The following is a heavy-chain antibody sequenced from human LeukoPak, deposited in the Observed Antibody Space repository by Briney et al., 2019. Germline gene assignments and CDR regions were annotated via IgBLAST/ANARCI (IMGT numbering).Heavy chain of an antibody. J-gene: IGHJ3*02. CDR3: ARESYCSGGSCYSGRAFDI. V-gene: IGHV3-23*01. CDR2: ISGSGSGT. D-gene: IGHD2-15*01. Sequence: PGGSLRLSCAASGFTFSSYGMSWVRQAPGKGLEWVSSISGSGSGTYYADSVKGRFTISRDNSKSTLHLQMNSLRAEDTAVYYCARESYCSGGSCYSGRAFDIWGQGTMVTVSS. CDR1: GFTFSSYG.